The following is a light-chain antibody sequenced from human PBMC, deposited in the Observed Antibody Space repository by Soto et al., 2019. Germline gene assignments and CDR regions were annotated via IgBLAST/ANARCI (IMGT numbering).Light chain of an antibody. CDR3: QQYYSTPPT. CDR1: QSVLYSSNNENY. J-gene: IGKJ1*01. V-gene: IGKV4-1*01. Sequence: DIVMTQSPDSLAVSLGERATINCKSSQSVLYSSNNENYLAWYQEKPGQPPNLLIYWASTRESGVPDRFSGSGSGTDFTLTISSLQAEDVAVYYCQQYYSTPPTFGQGTKVEIK. CDR2: WAS.